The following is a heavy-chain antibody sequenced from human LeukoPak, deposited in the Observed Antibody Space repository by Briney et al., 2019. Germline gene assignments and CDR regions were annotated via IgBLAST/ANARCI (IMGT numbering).Heavy chain of an antibody. CDR1: GGSISSHY. J-gene: IGHJ3*02. CDR3: ASVSYYGLGSDAFDI. V-gene: IGHV4-59*11. CDR2: IYYSGST. D-gene: IGHD3-10*01. Sequence: SETLSLTCTVSGGSISSHYWSWIRQPPGKGLEWIGYIYYSGSTNYNPSLKSRVTMSVDTSKNQFSLKLSSVTAADTAVYYCASVSYYGLGSDAFDIWGQGTLVTVSS.